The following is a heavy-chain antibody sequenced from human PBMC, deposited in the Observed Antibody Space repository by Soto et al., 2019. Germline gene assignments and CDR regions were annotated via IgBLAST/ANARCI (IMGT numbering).Heavy chain of an antibody. J-gene: IGHJ4*02. CDR3: AKLPVGTTFDY. CDR1: GFTFSSHG. Sequence: GGALILSCAASGFTFSSHGMHWVRQAPGKGLEWVAIVSSDGGYKYYAESVKGLFTLSRDDSKNTLYLQMTSLRAEDTALYYCAKLPVGTTFDYWGQGTLVNVSS. CDR2: VSSDGGYK. V-gene: IGHV3-30*18. D-gene: IGHD5-12*01.